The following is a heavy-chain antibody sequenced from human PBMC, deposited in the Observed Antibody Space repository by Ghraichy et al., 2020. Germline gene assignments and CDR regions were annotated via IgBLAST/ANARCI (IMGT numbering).Heavy chain of an antibody. CDR1: GFTFTTSA. CDR3: VANSDYDDRSGYDYYFDY. J-gene: IGHJ4*02. CDR2: IVVGSGNT. Sequence: SVKVSCKASGFTFTTSAVQWVRQARGQRLEWIGWIVVGSGNTNYAQKFQERVTITRDMSTRTAYMELGSLRSEDTAVYYCVANSDYDDRSGYDYYFDYWGQGTLVTVSS. D-gene: IGHD3-22*01. V-gene: IGHV1-58*01.